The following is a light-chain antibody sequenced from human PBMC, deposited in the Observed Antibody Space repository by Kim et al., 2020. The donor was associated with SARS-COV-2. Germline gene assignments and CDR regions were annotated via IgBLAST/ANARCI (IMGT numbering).Light chain of an antibody. CDR2: QDS. CDR1: KWGDKY. CDR3: QAWDSSTVV. J-gene: IGLJ2*01. V-gene: IGLV3-1*01. Sequence: SVSPGQTASITCSGDKWGDKYACWYQQKPGQSPVLVIYQDSNRPSGIPERFSGSNSGNTATLTISGTQAMDEADYYCQAWDSSTVVFGGGTQLTVL.